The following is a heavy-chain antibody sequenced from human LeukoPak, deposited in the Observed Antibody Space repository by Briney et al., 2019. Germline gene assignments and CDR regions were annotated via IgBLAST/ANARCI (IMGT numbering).Heavy chain of an antibody. CDR2: INPNSGGT. J-gene: IGHJ6*03. V-gene: IGHV1-2*02. CDR1: GYTFTGYY. CDR3: ARADYGGRNYYYYYMDV. D-gene: IGHD4-23*01. Sequence: ASVKVSCKASGYTFTGYYMHWVRQAPGQGLEWMGWINPNSGGTNYAQKFLGRVTMTRDTSISTAYMELSRLRSDDTAVYYCARADYGGRNYYYYYMDVWGKGTTVTVS.